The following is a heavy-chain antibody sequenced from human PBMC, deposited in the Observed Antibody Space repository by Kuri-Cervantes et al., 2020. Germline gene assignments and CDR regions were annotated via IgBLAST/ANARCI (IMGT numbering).Heavy chain of an antibody. J-gene: IGHJ4*02. V-gene: IGHV3-33*01. CDR1: GFTFSSYG. CDR2: IWYDGSNK. CDR3: ARLGIAAAGTPDDY. Sequence: GESLKISCAAPGFTFSSYGMHWVRQAPGKGLEWVAVIWYDGSNKYYADSVKGRFIISRDNFKNTLYLQMNSLRAEDTAVYYCARLGIAAAGTPDDYWGQGTLVTVSS. D-gene: IGHD6-13*01.